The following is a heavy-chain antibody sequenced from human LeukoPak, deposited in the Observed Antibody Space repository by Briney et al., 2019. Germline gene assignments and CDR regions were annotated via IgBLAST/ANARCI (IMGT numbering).Heavy chain of an antibody. J-gene: IGHJ1*01. CDR2: ISAYNGNT. CDR3: XXXXXXXXXSSGYYYVSYFQH. D-gene: IGHD3-22*01. V-gene: IGHV1-18*01. CDR1: GYTFTSYG. Sequence: ASVKVSCKASGYTFTSYGVSWVRQAPGQGLEWMGWISAYNGNTNYAQKLQGRVTMTTDTSTSTAYMELRSLRSDDTAVYYCXXXXXXXXXSSGYYYVSYFQHWGQGTLVTVSS.